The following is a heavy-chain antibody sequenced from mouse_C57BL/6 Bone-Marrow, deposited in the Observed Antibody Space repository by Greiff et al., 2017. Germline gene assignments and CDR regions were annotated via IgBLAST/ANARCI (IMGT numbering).Heavy chain of an antibody. J-gene: IGHJ3*01. Sequence: EVQLVESGGGLVQPGGSLKLSCAASGFTFSDYGMAWVRQAPRKGPAWVAFISNLAYSIYYADTVTGRFTISSENAKNTLYLEMSSLRSEDTAMYYCARGSEFAYWGQGTLVTVSA. CDR1: GFTFSDYG. V-gene: IGHV5-15*01. D-gene: IGHD1-1*02. CDR2: ISNLAYSI. CDR3: ARGSEFAY.